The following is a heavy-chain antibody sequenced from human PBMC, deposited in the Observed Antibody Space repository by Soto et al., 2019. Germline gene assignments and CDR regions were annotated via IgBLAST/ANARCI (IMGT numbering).Heavy chain of an antibody. CDR3: AKVLRFYDYIWGTYRHPYFDY. CDR1: GFTFSSFA. V-gene: IGHV3-23*01. D-gene: IGHD3-16*02. CDR2: TSGSGTNT. Sequence: GGSLRLSCAASGFTFSSFAMSWVRQAPGKGLEWVSATSGSGTNTSYADSVKGRFTISRDNSKNTLYLQMNSLRAEDTAVYYCAKVLRFYDYIWGTYRHPYFDYWGQGTLVTVSS. J-gene: IGHJ4*02.